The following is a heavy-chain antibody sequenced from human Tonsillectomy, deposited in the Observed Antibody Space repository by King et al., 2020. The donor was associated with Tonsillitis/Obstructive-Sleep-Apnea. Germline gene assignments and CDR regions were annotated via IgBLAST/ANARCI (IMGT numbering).Heavy chain of an antibody. CDR3: AGYYDSIGYSLGAFDI. J-gene: IGHJ3*02. CDR2: IYPGDSDT. Sequence: VQLVESGAEVKKPGESLKISCKGSGYSFTTYWIAWVRQMPGKGLEWMGIIYPGDSDTRYSPSFQGQVTIPADKSISTAYLQWSSLKASDTAMYYCAGYYDSIGYSLGAFDIWGQGTVVTVSS. CDR1: GYSFTTYW. V-gene: IGHV5-51*01. D-gene: IGHD3-22*01.